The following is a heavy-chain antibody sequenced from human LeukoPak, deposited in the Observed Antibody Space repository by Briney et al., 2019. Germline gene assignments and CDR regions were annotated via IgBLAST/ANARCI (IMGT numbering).Heavy chain of an antibody. CDR1: GGSISSLNYL. CDR3: ARDRLGYFDY. J-gene: IGHJ4*02. D-gene: IGHD3-10*01. CDR2: IYTCGST. V-gene: IGHV4-61*02. Sequence: PSQTLSLTCTVSGGSISSLNYLWTWIRQPAGKGLELIGRIYTCGSTNYSPSFKSRVTISIDTSKNQFSLKLSSVTPADTAVYYCARDRLGYFDYWGQGTLVTVSS.